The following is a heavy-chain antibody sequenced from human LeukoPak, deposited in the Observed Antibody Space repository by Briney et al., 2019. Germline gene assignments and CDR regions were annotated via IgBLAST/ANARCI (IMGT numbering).Heavy chain of an antibody. CDR2: ISHSGST. Sequence: SETLSLTCAGYGGSFSGYYWSWIRQPPGKGLEWIGEISHSGSTNYNPSPESRVTISVDTSNNQFSLKPTSVTAADRAVYYCAILINGYGYFDYWGQGTLVTVSS. J-gene: IGHJ4*02. V-gene: IGHV4-34*01. D-gene: IGHD5-18*01. CDR3: AILINGYGYFDY. CDR1: GGSFSGYY.